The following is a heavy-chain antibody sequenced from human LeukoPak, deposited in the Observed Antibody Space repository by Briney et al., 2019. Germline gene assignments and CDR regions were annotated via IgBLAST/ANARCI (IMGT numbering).Heavy chain of an antibody. CDR1: GYTFTSYD. J-gene: IGHJ5*02. D-gene: IGHD3-10*01. CDR2: INPNSGNT. CDR3: ARVLPDYYGSGSPNWFDP. Sequence: GASVKVSCKASGYTFTSYDINWVRQATGQGLEWMGWINPNSGNTGYAQKFQGRVTMTRNTSISTAYMELSSVRSEDTAVYYCARVLPDYYGSGSPNWFDPWGQGTLVTVSS. V-gene: IGHV1-8*01.